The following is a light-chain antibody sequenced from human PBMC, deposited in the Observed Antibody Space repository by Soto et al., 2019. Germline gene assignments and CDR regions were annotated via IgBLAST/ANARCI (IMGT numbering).Light chain of an antibody. CDR2: LNSDGSH. V-gene: IGLV4-69*01. Sequence: QLVLTQSPSASASLGASVKLTCTLSSEHSSYAIAWHQQQPEKGPRYLMKLNSDGSHSKGDGIPDRFSGSSSGAERYLTISSLQSEDEADYYCQTWGTGIQVFGGGTKLTVL. CDR3: QTWGTGIQV. CDR1: SEHSSYA. J-gene: IGLJ2*01.